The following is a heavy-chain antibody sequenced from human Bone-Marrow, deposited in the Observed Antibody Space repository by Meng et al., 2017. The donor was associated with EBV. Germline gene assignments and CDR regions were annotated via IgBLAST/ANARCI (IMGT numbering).Heavy chain of an antibody. CDR1: GGTFRRDA. CDR2: LIPMVGAP. Sequence: VQWLDSGAEVKTPGSSVKVSWRTSGGTFRRDAVSWVRQAPGQGLEWMGGLIPMVGAPHYAQKFQGRVTIIADESTSTHSMELNSLRSEDTAVYYCASESGRGFTPDYWGQGTLVTVSS. D-gene: IGHD3-10*01. V-gene: IGHV1-69*01. J-gene: IGHJ4*02. CDR3: ASESGRGFTPDY.